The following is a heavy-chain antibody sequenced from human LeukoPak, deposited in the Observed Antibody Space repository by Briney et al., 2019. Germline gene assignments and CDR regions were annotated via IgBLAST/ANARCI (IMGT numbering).Heavy chain of an antibody. J-gene: IGHJ3*02. V-gene: IGHV3-30*02. CDR2: IRYDGSNK. CDR3: AKDGLGYSGYDPVGYGFDI. CDR1: GFTFSSYG. Sequence: PGGSLRLSCAASGFTFSSYGMDWVRQAPGKGREWGAFIRYDGSNKYYPDPVKGRFTISRDNSKNTLYLQMNSLRAEDTAMYYCAKDGLGYSGYDPVGYGFDIWGQGTMVTVSS. D-gene: IGHD5-12*01.